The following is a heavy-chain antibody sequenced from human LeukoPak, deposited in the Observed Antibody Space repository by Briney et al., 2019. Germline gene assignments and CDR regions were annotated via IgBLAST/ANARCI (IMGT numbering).Heavy chain of an antibody. CDR1: GGSISSYY. CDR2: IYCSGST. J-gene: IGHJ6*03. D-gene: IGHD1-26*01. CDR3: ARLGGSYFRHGYYFYYMDV. V-gene: IGHV4-59*08. Sequence: PSETLSLTCTVSGGSISSYYWSWIRQPPGKGLEWIGYIYCSGSTNYNPSLKSRVTISVDTSKNQFSLRLTSVTAADRAVYYCARLGGSYFRHGYYFYYMDVWGKGTTVTVSS.